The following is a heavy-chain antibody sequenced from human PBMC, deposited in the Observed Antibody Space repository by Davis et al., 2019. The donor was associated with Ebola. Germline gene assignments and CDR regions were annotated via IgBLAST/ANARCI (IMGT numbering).Heavy chain of an antibody. V-gene: IGHV1-8*03. J-gene: IGHJ6*03. CDR3: ARRQAYFTTGSCYRYRDYYMDV. D-gene: IGHD2-2*01. Sequence: ASVKVSCKASGYTFTTYDINWVRQATGQGLEWLGWMNPSSGNTGYAQKFQGRVTITRDTSINTAYMELSSLTSDDTAVYYCARRQAYFTTGSCYRYRDYYMDVWGKGTTVTVSS. CDR2: MNPSSGNT. CDR1: GYTFTTYD.